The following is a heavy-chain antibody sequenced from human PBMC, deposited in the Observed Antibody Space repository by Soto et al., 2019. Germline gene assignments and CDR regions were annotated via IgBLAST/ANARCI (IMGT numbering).Heavy chain of an antibody. CDR1: GFTFSSYG. CDR2: IWSDGSNK. V-gene: IGHV3-33*01. Sequence: QVQLVESGGGVVQPGRSLRLSCAASGFTFSSYGMHWVRQAPGKGLEWVAVIWSDGSNKYYADSVKGRFTISRDNSKNTLYLQMNSLRAEDTAVYYCARPGSGSYWHFDYWGQGTLVTVSS. D-gene: IGHD3-10*01. J-gene: IGHJ4*02. CDR3: ARPGSGSYWHFDY.